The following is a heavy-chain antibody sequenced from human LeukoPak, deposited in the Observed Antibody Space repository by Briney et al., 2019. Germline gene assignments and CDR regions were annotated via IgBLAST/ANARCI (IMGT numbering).Heavy chain of an antibody. D-gene: IGHD4-23*01. CDR1: GYTFTSYG. CDR3: ARDSTVVTPTGSFDY. V-gene: IGHV1-18*01. J-gene: IGHJ4*02. CDR2: ISAYNGNT. Sequence: ASVKVSCKASGYTFTSYGISWVRQAPGQGLEWMGWISAYNGNTNYAQKLQGRVTMTTDTSTSTAYMELRSLRSDDTAVYYCARDSTVVTPTGSFDYWGQGTLVTVSS.